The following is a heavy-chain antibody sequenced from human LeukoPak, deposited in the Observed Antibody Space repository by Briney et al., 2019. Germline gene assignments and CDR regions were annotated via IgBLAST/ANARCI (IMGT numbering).Heavy chain of an antibody. CDR2: ISGGSSGST. V-gene: IGHV3-23*01. J-gene: IGHJ4*02. D-gene: IGHD3-3*01. CDR1: GFTFSDYA. Sequence: GGSLRLSCAASGFTFSDYAMSWVRQAPGKGLEWLSVISGGSSGSTYYADSVTGRFTVSRDNSKSTVDLQMNSLRAEDTAVYYCAKDTLADDFLIGYGFDYWGQGTLVTVSS. CDR3: AKDTLADDFLIGYGFDY.